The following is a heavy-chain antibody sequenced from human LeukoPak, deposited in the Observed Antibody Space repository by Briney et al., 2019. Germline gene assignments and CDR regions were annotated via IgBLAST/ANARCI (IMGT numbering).Heavy chain of an antibody. D-gene: IGHD4-17*01. Sequence: GESLKISCKGSGYSFSSNWIGWVRQMPGKGLEWMGIIYPGDSDTRYSPSLQGQVTISADKSISTAYLQWSSLKASDTAMYYCARPPTTRDAFDIWGQGTMVTVSS. CDR2: IYPGDSDT. CDR1: GYSFSSNW. J-gene: IGHJ3*02. V-gene: IGHV5-51*01. CDR3: ARPPTTRDAFDI.